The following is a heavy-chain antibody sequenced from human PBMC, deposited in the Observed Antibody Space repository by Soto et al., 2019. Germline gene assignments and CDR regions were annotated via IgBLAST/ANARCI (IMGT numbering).Heavy chain of an antibody. D-gene: IGHD3-9*01. Sequence: ASVKVSCKASGYTFTGYYMHWVRQAPGQGLEWMGWINPNSGGTNYAQKFQGWVTMTRDTSISTAYMELSRLRSDDTAVYYCARELEYYDILTGRFDPWGQGTLVTVSS. J-gene: IGHJ5*02. CDR2: INPNSGGT. V-gene: IGHV1-2*04. CDR3: ARELEYYDILTGRFDP. CDR1: GYTFTGYY.